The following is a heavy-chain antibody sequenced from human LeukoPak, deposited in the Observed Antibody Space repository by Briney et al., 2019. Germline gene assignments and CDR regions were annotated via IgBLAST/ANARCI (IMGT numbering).Heavy chain of an antibody. Sequence: ASVKVSCKASGYTFTGYYMHWVRQAPGQGLEWMGRINPNSGGTNYAQKFQGRVTMTRDTSISTAYMELSSLRSEDTAVYYCARGRLVYSSGWYDYYGYFDYWGQGTLVTVSS. CDR3: ARGRLVYSSGWYDYYGYFDY. D-gene: IGHD6-19*01. J-gene: IGHJ4*02. V-gene: IGHV1-2*06. CDR1: GYTFTGYY. CDR2: INPNSGGT.